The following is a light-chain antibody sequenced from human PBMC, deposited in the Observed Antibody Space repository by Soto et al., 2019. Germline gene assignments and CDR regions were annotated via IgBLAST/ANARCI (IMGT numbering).Light chain of an antibody. V-gene: IGKV3-20*01. CDR1: QTISSSY. CDR3: QRFRT. J-gene: IGKJ3*01. Sequence: EIVLTQSPGTLSLSPGERATLSCRASQTISSSYLAWYQQKPGQAPRLIIYGASTRATGIPDRFSGSGSGTDFTLTINRLESEDIAVYYCQRFRTFGPGTKVEIK. CDR2: GAS.